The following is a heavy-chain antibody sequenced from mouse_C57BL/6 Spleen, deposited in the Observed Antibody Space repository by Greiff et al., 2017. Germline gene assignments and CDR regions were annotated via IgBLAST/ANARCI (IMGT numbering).Heavy chain of an antibody. CDR1: GYTFTSYW. CDR3: AKLVHYGNSDEGG. CDR2: IYPSDSDT. Sequence: QVQLQQPGAELVRPGSSVKLSCKASGYTFTSYWMAWVKQRPGQGLEWIGNIYPSDSDTHYNKKFKDKVTLTVDKSSSTAYMQLSSLTSEDSAVDYCAKLVHYGNSDEGGWGQGTTLSVSS. V-gene: IGHV1-61*01. D-gene: IGHD1-1*01. J-gene: IGHJ2*01.